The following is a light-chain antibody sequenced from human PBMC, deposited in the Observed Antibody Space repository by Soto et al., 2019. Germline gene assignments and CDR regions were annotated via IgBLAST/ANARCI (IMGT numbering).Light chain of an antibody. CDR3: QQYGSSPSWT. V-gene: IGKV3-20*01. Sequence: EIMLTQSPGTLSLCPGERATLSCRASQSVSSSYLAWYQQRPGQAPRLLIYGASNRATGIPDRFSGSGSGTDFTLTISRLEPEDFAVYYCQQYGSSPSWTFGQGTKVEIK. J-gene: IGKJ1*01. CDR2: GAS. CDR1: QSVSSSY.